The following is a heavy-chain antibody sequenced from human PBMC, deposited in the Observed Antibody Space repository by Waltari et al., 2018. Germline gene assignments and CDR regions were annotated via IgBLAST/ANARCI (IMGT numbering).Heavy chain of an antibody. V-gene: IGHV4-39*07. J-gene: IGHJ4*02. CDR3: ARDPAPSDYFDS. CDR2: IYYSDYT. CDR1: GGAISSSFYY. D-gene: IGHD6-6*01. Sequence: QLQLQESGPGLVRPSETLSLTCTVSGGAISSSFYYWGWIRQPPGKGLEWIGNIYYSDYTYFNPSLKSRVTISSDTSRNQFSLKLTSVTAADTAVYYCARDPAPSDYFDSWGQGTLVTVSS.